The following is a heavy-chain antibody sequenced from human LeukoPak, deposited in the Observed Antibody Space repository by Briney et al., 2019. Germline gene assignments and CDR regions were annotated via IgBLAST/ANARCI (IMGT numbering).Heavy chain of an antibody. CDR3: ARDRPMVRGASRYFDY. Sequence: SVKVSCKASGGTFSSYAISWMRQAPGQGLEWMGGIIPIFGTANYAQKFQGRVTITADESTSTAYMELSSLRSDDTAVYYCARDRPMVRGASRYFDYWGQGTLVTVSS. V-gene: IGHV1-69*13. CDR2: IIPIFGTA. D-gene: IGHD3-10*01. J-gene: IGHJ4*02. CDR1: GGTFSSYA.